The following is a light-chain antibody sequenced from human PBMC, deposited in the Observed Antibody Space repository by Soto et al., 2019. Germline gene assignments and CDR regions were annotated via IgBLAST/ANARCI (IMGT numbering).Light chain of an antibody. V-gene: IGLV2-14*01. Sequence: QSVLTQPASVSGSPGQSITISCAGTSSEFGGYNYVSWYQQHPGKAPKLLIYAVSIRPSGVSNRFSGSKSGNTASLTISGLQAEDEAVYYCSSDTSTKTLVLGGGTKLTVL. J-gene: IGLJ2*01. CDR1: SSEFGGYNY. CDR3: SSDTSTKTLV. CDR2: AVS.